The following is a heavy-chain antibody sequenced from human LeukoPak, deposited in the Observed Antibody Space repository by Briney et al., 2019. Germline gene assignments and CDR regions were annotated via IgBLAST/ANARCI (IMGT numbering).Heavy chain of an antibody. Sequence: GGSLRLSCSVSGFTFSTYVMHWVRQAPGKGLEYVSAISSNGDNKYYADSVKGRFTISRDNSKNTLYLQMSSLRADDTAVYYCVRGTGYWGQGTLVTVSS. V-gene: IGHV3-64D*06. J-gene: IGHJ4*02. CDR2: ISSNGDNK. CDR1: GFTFSTYV. CDR3: VRGTGY.